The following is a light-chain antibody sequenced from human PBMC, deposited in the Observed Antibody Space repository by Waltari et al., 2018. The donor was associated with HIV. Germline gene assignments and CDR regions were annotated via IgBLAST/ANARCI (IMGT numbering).Light chain of an antibody. CDR1: ISGVGSSTF. Sequence: QPASMSGSPGQPISISGTGSISGVGSSTFVSWSSVFPGHSPKLILYEVDHRPSGISGRFSGSKSGTTASLTISPLRPEDEAHYFCSSYSTTSLPIIFGGGTLLAVL. CDR3: SSYSTTSLPII. J-gene: IGLJ6*01. CDR2: EVD. V-gene: IGLV2-14*01.